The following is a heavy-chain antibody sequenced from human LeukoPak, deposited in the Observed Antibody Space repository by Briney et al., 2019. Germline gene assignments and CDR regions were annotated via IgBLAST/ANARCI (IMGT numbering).Heavy chain of an antibody. CDR1: GFTVSSYA. V-gene: IGHV3-64*01. CDR3: ARDLLAPGFDAFDI. Sequence: GGSLRLSCAASGFTVSSYAMHWVRQAPGKGLEYVSAISSNGGSTYYANSVKGRFTISRDISKNTLYLQMGSLRAEDMAVYYCARDLLAPGFDAFDIWGQGTMVTVSS. CDR2: ISSNGGST. D-gene: IGHD3-3*02. J-gene: IGHJ3*02.